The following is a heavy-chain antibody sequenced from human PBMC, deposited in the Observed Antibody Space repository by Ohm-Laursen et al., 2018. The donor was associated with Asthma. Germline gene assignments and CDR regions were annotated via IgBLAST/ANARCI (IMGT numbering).Heavy chain of an antibody. CDR1: GYTFSGYY. CDR3: ARGSVGNYYHYGMDV. J-gene: IGHJ6*02. D-gene: IGHD1-26*01. CDR2: INLNNGGT. V-gene: IGHV1-2*06. Sequence: GSSVKVSCKPSGYTFSGYYMHWVRQAPGQGLEWMGRINLNNGGTNYVQKFQGRVTMTRDTSSSTAYMELSGLRSDDTAVYYCARGSVGNYYHYGMDVWGQGTTVTVSS.